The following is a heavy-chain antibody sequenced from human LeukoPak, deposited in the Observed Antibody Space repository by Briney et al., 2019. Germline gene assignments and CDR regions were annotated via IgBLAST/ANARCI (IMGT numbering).Heavy chain of an antibody. J-gene: IGHJ4*02. CDR3: ARETSLSGWYFDY. Sequence: GRSLRLSCAASGFTFSSYGMHWVRQAPGKGPEWVAVIWYDGSNEYYADSVKGRFTTSRDDSKNMLYLQMNSLRAEDTALYYCARETSLSGWYFDYWAREPWSPSPQ. CDR1: GFTFSSYG. CDR2: IWYDGSNE. D-gene: IGHD6-19*01. V-gene: IGHV3-33*01.